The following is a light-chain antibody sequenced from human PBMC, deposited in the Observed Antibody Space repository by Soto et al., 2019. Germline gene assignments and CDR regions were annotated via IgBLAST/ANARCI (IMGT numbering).Light chain of an antibody. J-gene: IGLJ1*01. CDR2: DVS. CDR3: SSYTSSSTLEV. V-gene: IGLV2-14*03. Sequence: QSVLTQPASVSGSPGQSITISCTGTSNDVGGYNYVSWYQQHPGKAPQLMIYDVSNRPSGVSNRFSGSKSGNTASLTISGLQAEDEAVYYCSSYTSSSTLEVFGTGIKVTVL. CDR1: SNDVGGYNY.